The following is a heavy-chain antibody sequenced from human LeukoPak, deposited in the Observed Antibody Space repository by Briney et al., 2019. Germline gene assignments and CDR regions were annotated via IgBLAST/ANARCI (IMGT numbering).Heavy chain of an antibody. V-gene: IGHV3-30*01. J-gene: IGHJ6*04. Sequence: GTSLRLSCAASGFTFSSHALHWVRQAPGEGLEWVAVILSDGNNKLYADSVKGRFTISGDNSKNTVSLQMNSLRVEETAVYYCGRGLWAGSGWPKGVDVWGKGTTVTVTS. CDR1: GFTFSSHA. D-gene: IGHD6-19*01. CDR3: GRGLWAGSGWPKGVDV. CDR2: ILSDGNNK.